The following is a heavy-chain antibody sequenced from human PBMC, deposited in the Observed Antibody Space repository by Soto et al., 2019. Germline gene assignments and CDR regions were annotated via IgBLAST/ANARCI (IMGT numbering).Heavy chain of an antibody. CDR1: GGSISRSTYY. CDR2: IYYSGST. V-gene: IGHV4-39*01. CDR3: ARKVPDAIRLGWFDP. J-gene: IGHJ5*02. Sequence: XATLSLTCTVSGGSISRSTYYWGWIRQPPGKGLEWIGSIYYSGSTYYRPSLKSRVTISVDTSKNQFSLKLSSVTAADTAVYYCARKVPDAIRLGWFDPWGQGTLVTVSS. D-gene: IGHD2-2*02.